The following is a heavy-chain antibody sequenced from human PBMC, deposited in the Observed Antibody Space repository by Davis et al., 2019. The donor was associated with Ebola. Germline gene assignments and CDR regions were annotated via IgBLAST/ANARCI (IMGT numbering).Heavy chain of an antibody. J-gene: IGHJ6*04. CDR1: GFTFSSYG. V-gene: IGHV3-30*03. CDR2: ISYDGSNK. Sequence: GESLKIPCAASGFTFSSYGMHWVRQAPVKGLEWVAVISYDGSNKYYADSVKGRFTISRDNSKNTLYLQMNSLRAEDTAVYYCARATGMDVWGKGTTVTVSS. CDR3: ARATGMDV.